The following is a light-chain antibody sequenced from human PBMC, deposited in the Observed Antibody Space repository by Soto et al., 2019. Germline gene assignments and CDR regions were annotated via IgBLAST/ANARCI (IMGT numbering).Light chain of an antibody. V-gene: IGKV3-20*01. CDR1: QSVNSNY. Sequence: TLSCRASQSVNSNYLAWYQQKPGQAPRLLIFGASTRATGISDRFRGSGSGTDFTLTINRLEPEDFAVYYCQQYGRTVGQGTKVDSK. CDR2: GAS. CDR3: QQYGRT. J-gene: IGKJ2*01.